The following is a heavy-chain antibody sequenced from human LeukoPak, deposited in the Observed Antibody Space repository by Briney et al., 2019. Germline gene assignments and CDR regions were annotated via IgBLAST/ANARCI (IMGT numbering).Heavy chain of an antibody. V-gene: IGHV3-7*03. J-gene: IGHJ4*02. CDR2: IREERGQE. CDR3: ARSSPAIGVGL. Sequence: PGGSLRLSCVASGLTVSNHWMSWVRQAPGKGLEWVANIREERGQEYYVDSVKGRFTISKNSAKNSLYLQMSSLRVEDTAVYYCARSSPAIGVGLWGQGTLVTVSS. CDR1: GLTVSNHW. D-gene: IGHD3-3*01.